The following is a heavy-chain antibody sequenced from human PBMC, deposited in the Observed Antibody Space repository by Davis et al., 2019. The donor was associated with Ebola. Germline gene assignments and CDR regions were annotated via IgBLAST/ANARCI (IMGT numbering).Heavy chain of an antibody. J-gene: IGHJ6*02. CDR2: INHSGST. D-gene: IGHD6-19*01. CDR3: ARGRIAVAGSYYYGMDV. Sequence: PGGSLRLSCAVYGGSFSGYYWSWIRQPPGKGLEWIGEINHSGSTNYNPSLKSRVTISVDTSKNQFSLKLSSVTAADTAVYYCARGRIAVAGSYYYGMDVWGQGTTVTVSS. CDR1: GGSFSGYY. V-gene: IGHV4-34*01.